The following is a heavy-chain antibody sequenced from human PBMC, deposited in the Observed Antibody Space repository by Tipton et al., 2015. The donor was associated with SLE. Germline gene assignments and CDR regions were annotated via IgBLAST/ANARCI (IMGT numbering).Heavy chain of an antibody. Sequence: SLRLSCAVSGFIVSGNYMIWVRQAPGKGLEWVSAIYSGGSTYYADSVKGRFTISRDNSKNTLYLQMNSLRAEDTAVYYCAREMGVGAAAFDIWGQGTMVTVSS. CDR1: GFIVSGNY. D-gene: IGHD1-26*01. CDR2: IYSGGST. CDR3: AREMGVGAAAFDI. J-gene: IGHJ3*02. V-gene: IGHV3-66*02.